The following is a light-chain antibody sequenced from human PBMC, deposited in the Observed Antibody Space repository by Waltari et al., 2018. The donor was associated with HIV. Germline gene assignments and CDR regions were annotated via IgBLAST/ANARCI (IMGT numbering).Light chain of an antibody. J-gene: IGLJ1*01. CDR2: DVS. Sequence: QSALTQPRSVSGSPGQSVTIHCTGTSRDVGGYKYVSWYQQHPGKAPKLMIYDVSKRPSGVPDRFSGSKSGNTASLTISGLQAEDEADYYCCSYAGSYNYVFGTGTKVTVL. CDR3: CSYAGSYNYV. V-gene: IGLV2-11*01. CDR1: SRDVGGYKY.